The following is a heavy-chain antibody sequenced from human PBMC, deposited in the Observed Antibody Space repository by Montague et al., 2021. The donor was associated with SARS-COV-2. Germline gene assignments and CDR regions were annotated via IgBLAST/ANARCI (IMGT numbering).Heavy chain of an antibody. D-gene: IGHD3/OR15-3a*01. CDR1: DVSLSSSTW. CDR3: ARGGLGNRGFDY. J-gene: IGHJ4*02. V-gene: IGHV4-4*02. CDR2: TYLSGFT. Sequence: SETLSLTCVVSDVSLSSSTWWSWVRPSPGKGLEWVGETYLSGFTXXHPSVESRVTISLDDSRSQFSLRLTSVTAADTAVYFCARGGLGNRGFDYWGQGALVTVSS.